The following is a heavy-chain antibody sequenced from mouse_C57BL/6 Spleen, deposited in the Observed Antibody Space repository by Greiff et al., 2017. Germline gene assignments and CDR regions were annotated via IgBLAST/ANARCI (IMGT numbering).Heavy chain of an antibody. CDR1: GYTFTDYN. V-gene: IGHV1-18*01. J-gene: IGHJ3*01. CDR2: INPNNGGT. D-gene: IGHD1-2*01. CDR3: AREAPHYDEAWFAD. Sequence: EVQLQQSGPELVKPGASVKIPCKASGYTFTDYNMDWVKQSHGKSLEWIGDINPNNGGTIYNQKFKGKATLTVDKSSSTAYMELRSLTSEDTAVXYCAREAPHYDEAWFADWGQGTLVTVSA.